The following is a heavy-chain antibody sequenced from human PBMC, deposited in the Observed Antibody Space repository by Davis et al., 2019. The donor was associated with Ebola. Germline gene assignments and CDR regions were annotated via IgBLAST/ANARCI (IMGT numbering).Heavy chain of an antibody. CDR3: ARGGDVVVVITTYYFDY. D-gene: IGHD3-22*01. CDR1: GYSISSGYY. CDR2: IYHSGST. Sequence: PSETLSLTCAVSGYSISSGYYWGWIRQPPGKGLEWIGSIYHSGSTYYNPSLKSRVTISVDTSKNQFPLKLSSVTAADTAVYYCARGGDVVVVITTYYFDYWGQGTLVTVSS. J-gene: IGHJ4*02. V-gene: IGHV4-38-2*01.